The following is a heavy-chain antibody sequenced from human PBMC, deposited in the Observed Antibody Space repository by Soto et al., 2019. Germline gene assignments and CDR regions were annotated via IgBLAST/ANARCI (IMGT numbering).Heavy chain of an antibody. Sequence: ASVKVSCKASGYTFTGYYMHWVRQAPGQGLEWMGWINPNSGGTNYAQKFQGWVTMTRDTSISTAYMELSRLRSDDTAVYDCARDFRGRPEDGAAAGYYFDYWGQGTLVTVSS. CDR2: INPNSGGT. CDR1: GYTFTGYY. V-gene: IGHV1-2*04. J-gene: IGHJ4*02. D-gene: IGHD6-13*01. CDR3: ARDFRGRPEDGAAAGYYFDY.